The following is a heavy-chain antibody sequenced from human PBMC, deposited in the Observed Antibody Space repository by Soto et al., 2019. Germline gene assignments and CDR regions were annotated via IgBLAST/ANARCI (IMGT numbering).Heavy chain of an antibody. D-gene: IGHD2-15*01. Sequence: SVKVSFKASGGTFSSYAISWVRQAPGQGLEWMGGIIPIFGTANYAQKFQGRVTITADESTSTAYMELSSLRSEDTAVYYCARDEARSSGGNSDYYYGMDVWGQGTTVTVSS. CDR2: IIPIFGTA. CDR3: ARDEARSSGGNSDYYYGMDV. V-gene: IGHV1-69*13. CDR1: GGTFSSYA. J-gene: IGHJ6*02.